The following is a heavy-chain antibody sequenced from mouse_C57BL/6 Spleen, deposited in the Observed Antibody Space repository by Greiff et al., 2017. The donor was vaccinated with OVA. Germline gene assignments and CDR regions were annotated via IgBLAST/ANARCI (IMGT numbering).Heavy chain of an antibody. CDR2: IYPGDGDT. D-gene: IGHD2-2*01. CDR3: AREEGLRYYAMDY. V-gene: IGHV1-82*01. J-gene: IGHJ4*01. CDR1: GYAFSSSW. Sequence: LQESGPELVKPGASVKISCKASGYAFSSSWMNWVKQRPGKGLEWIGRIYPGDGDTNYNGKFKGKATLTADKSSSTAYMQLSSLTSEDSAVYYCAREEGLRYYAMDYWGQGTSVTVSS.